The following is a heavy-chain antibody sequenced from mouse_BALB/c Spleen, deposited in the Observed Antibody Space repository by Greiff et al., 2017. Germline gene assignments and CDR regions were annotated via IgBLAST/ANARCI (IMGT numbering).Heavy chain of an antibody. CDR2: IDPANGNT. Sequence: EVKLMESGAELVKPGASVKLSCTASGFNIKDTYMHWVKQRPEQGLEWIGRIDPANGNTKYDPKFQGKATITADTSSNTAYLQLSSLTSEDTAVYYCAIDYDGAYWGQGTLVTVSA. CDR3: AIDYDGAY. J-gene: IGHJ3*01. D-gene: IGHD2-4*01. V-gene: IGHV14-3*02. CDR1: GFNIKDTY.